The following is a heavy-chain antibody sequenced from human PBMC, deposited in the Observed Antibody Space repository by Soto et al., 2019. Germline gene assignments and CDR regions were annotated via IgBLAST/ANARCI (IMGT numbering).Heavy chain of an antibody. Sequence: GASVKVSCKASGYTFTGYYMHWVRQAPGQGLEWMGWINPNSGGTNYAQKFQGRVTMTRDTSISTAYMELSRLRSDDTAVYYCARDSSIAVGGTCYYYSGIDVCDRLPRVAFSS. D-gene: IGHD6-19*01. CDR3: ARDSSIAVGGTCYYYSGIDV. CDR2: INPNSGGT. V-gene: IGHV1-2*02. J-gene: IGHJ6*02. CDR1: GYTFTGYY.